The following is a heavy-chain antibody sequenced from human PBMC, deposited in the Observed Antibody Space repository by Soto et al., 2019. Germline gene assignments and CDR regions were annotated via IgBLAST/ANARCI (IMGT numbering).Heavy chain of an antibody. CDR1: GFTFSSYA. CDR3: AKGIFIAVAGTSY. J-gene: IGHJ4*02. V-gene: IGHV3-23*01. D-gene: IGHD6-13*01. Sequence: GGSLRLSCSASGFTFSSYAMSWVRQAPGKGLEWVSAISGSGGSTYYADSVKGRFTISRDNSKNTLYLQMNSLRAEDTAVYYCAKGIFIAVAGTSYWGQGTLVTVSS. CDR2: ISGSGGST.